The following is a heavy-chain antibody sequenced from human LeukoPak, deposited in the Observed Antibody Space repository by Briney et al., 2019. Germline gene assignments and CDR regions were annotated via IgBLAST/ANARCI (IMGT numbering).Heavy chain of an antibody. CDR1: GGSISSATYY. V-gene: IGHV4-61*01. CDR2: IYYSGST. CDR3: ARGSNNWTVDTFDI. Sequence: SETLSLTCTVSGGSISSATYYWSWIRQPPGKGLEWIGYIYYSGSTNYKPSLKSRVTISVDTSKNQFSLKLSSVTAADTAVYYCARGSNNWTVDTFDIWGQGTMVTVSS. D-gene: IGHD1-20*01. J-gene: IGHJ3*02.